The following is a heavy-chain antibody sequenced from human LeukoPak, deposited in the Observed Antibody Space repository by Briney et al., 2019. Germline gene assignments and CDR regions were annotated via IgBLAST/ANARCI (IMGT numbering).Heavy chain of an antibody. D-gene: IGHD3-10*01. CDR2: IYTSGST. V-gene: IGHV4-4*07. J-gene: IGHJ6*02. Sequence: PSETLSLTCTVSGGSISSYYWSWIRQPAGKGLEWIGRIYTSGSTNYNPPLKSRVTMSVDTSKNQFSLKLSSVTAADTAVYYCARMVRGVTFYYYGMDVWGQGTTVTVSS. CDR3: ARMVRGVTFYYYGMDV. CDR1: GGSISSYY.